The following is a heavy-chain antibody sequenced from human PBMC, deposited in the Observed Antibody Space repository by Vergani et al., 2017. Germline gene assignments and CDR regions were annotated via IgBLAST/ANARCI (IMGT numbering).Heavy chain of an antibody. D-gene: IGHD2-2*01. J-gene: IGHJ4*02. CDR2: IWYDGSNK. CDR1: GFTFSSYG. Sequence: QVQLVESGGGVVQPGRSRRLSCAASGFTFSSYGMHWVRQAPGKGLEWVAVIWYDGSNKYYADSVKGRFTSSRDNSKNTLYLQMNSLRAEDTAVYYCARDXYGSGTSCIGGLDYWGQGSLVTVSS. V-gene: IGHV3-33*01. CDR3: ARDXYGSGTSCIGGLDY.